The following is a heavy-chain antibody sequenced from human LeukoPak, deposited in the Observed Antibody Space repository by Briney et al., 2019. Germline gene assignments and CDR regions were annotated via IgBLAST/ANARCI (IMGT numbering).Heavy chain of an antibody. CDR3: ARPGANSVVY. V-gene: IGHV1-2*02. CDR2: INPNSGGT. D-gene: IGHD4/OR15-4a*01. CDR1: GYTFTGYY. Sequence: ASVTVSCKASGYTFTGYYMHWVRQAPGQGLEWMGWINPNSGGTNYAQKFQGRVTMPRDTSSSTGYMELSRLRSEETAVYYCARPGANSVVYWGEGSLVTVSS. J-gene: IGHJ4*02.